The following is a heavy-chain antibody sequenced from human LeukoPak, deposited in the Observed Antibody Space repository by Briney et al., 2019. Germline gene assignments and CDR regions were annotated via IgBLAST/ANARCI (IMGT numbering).Heavy chain of an antibody. D-gene: IGHD2-8*01. V-gene: IGHV4-59*01. CDR3: ATNKRPNYYYYMDV. CDR1: GGSISSYY. Sequence: SETLSLTCTVSGGSISSYYWSWIRQPPGKGLEWIGYIYYGGSTNYNPSLKSRVTISVDTSKNQFSLKLSSVTAADTAVYYCATNKRPNYYYYMDVWGKGTTVTISS. J-gene: IGHJ6*03. CDR2: IYYGGST.